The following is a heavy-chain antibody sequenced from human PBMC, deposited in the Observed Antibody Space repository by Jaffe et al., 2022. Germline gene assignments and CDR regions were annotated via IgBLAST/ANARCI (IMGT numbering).Heavy chain of an antibody. CDR2: INPNSGGT. J-gene: IGHJ4*02. D-gene: IGHD3-9*01. CDR1: GYTFTGYY. Sequence: QVQLVQSGAEVKKPGASVKVSCKASGYTFTGYYMHWVRQAPGQGLEWMGWINPNSGGTNYAQKFQGRVTMTRDTSISTAYMELSRLRSDDTAVYYCARRGSESTGYFDWTLYSSTTGPPEDYWGQGTLVTVSS. V-gene: IGHV1-2*02. CDR3: ARRGSESTGYFDWTLYSSTTGPPEDY.